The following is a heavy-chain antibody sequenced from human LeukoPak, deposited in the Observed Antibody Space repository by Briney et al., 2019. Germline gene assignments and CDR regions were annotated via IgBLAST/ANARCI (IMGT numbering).Heavy chain of an antibody. D-gene: IGHD1-1*01. CDR3: ARVRGGNWSFAY. J-gene: IGHJ4*02. CDR2: MNPNGGNT. V-gene: IGHV1-8*01. Sequence: GASVKVSCKASGYTFTNYDINWVRQAPGQGLEWMGGMNPNGGNTYYAQRFQGRVTMTTSTSRTTAYVELSSLRSEDTAVYYCARVRGGNWSFAYWGQGTLVTVSS. CDR1: GYTFTNYD.